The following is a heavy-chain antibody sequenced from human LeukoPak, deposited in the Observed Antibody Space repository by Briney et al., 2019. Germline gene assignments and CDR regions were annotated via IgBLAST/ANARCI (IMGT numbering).Heavy chain of an antibody. J-gene: IGHJ4*02. CDR2: IYYSGST. Sequence: SETLSLTCTVSGGSISSYYWSWIRQPPGKGLEWIGYIYYSGSTNYNSSLESRVTISVDTSKNQFSLKLTSVTAADTAVYYCARTGYCINTNCYPGPIFDYWGQGTLVTVSS. V-gene: IGHV4-59*01. D-gene: IGHD2-2*01. CDR1: GGSISSYY. CDR3: ARTGYCINTNCYPGPIFDY.